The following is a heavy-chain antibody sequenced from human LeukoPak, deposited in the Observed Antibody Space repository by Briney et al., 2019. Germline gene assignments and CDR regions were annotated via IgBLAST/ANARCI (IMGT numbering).Heavy chain of an antibody. CDR3: ARDGTSTDDY. CDR2: ISTYNGNT. Sequence: ASVKVSCKASGYTFTSYGVSWVRQAPGQGLEWMGWISTYNGNTNYAQNLQGRVTMTTDTSTSTAYMELRSLKSDDTAVYYCARDGTSTDDYWGQGTLVTVSS. CDR1: GYTFTSYG. D-gene: IGHD2-2*01. V-gene: IGHV1-18*01. J-gene: IGHJ4*02.